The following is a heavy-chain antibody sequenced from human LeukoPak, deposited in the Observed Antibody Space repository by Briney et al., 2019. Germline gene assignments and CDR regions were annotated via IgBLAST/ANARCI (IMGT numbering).Heavy chain of an antibody. Sequence: GGSLRLSCAASGFTFSTYGMSWVRQAPGKGLGWVSSTSGSGGSTNYADSVKGRFTISRDNSKNTLYLQMNSLRAEDTAVYYCAKGLELRKGYYYYYMDVWGKGTTVTVSS. CDR2: TSGSGGST. D-gene: IGHD1-7*01. J-gene: IGHJ6*03. V-gene: IGHV3-23*01. CDR3: AKGLELRKGYYYYYMDV. CDR1: GFTFSTYG.